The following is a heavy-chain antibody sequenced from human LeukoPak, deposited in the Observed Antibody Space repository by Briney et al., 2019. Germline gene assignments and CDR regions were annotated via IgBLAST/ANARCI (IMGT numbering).Heavy chain of an antibody. CDR1: GYSFTSYW. D-gene: IGHD1-26*01. CDR2: IYPGDSDT. J-gene: IGHJ4*02. Sequence: PGESLKISCTGSGYSFTSYWIGWVRQMPGEGLAWMGIIYPGDSDTRYSPSFQGQVTISADKSISTAYLQWSSLKASDTAMYYGARRTGATREFDYWGQGTLVTVSS. V-gene: IGHV5-51*01. CDR3: ARRTGATREFDY.